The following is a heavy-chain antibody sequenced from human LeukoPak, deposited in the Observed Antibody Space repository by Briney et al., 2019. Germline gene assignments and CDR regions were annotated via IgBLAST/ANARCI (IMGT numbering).Heavy chain of an antibody. Sequence: SVKVSCKASGFTFTSSAMQWVRQARGQRLEWIGWIVVGSGNTNYAQKFQERVTITRDMSTSTAYMELSSPRSEDTAVYYCAAGPIRFLEWGPYGDYWGQGTLVTVSS. J-gene: IGHJ4*02. D-gene: IGHD3-3*01. CDR2: IVVGSGNT. V-gene: IGHV1-58*02. CDR1: GFTFTSSA. CDR3: AAGPIRFLEWGPYGDY.